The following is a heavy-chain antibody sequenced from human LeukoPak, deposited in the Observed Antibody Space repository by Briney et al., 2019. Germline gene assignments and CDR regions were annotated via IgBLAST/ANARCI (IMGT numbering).Heavy chain of an antibody. D-gene: IGHD6-13*01. CDR3: ARDLPIAAAGTCFDY. CDR2: ISSSSSYI. V-gene: IGHV3-21*01. Sequence: GGSLRLSCAASGFTFSSYSMNWVRQAPGKGLEWVSSISSSSSYIYYADSVKGRFTISRDNAKNSLYLLMNSLRAEDTAVYYCARDLPIAAAGTCFDYWGQGTLVTVSS. J-gene: IGHJ4*02. CDR1: GFTFSSYS.